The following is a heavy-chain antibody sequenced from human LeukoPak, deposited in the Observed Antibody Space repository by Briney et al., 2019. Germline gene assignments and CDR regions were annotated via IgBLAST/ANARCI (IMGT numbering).Heavy chain of an antibody. CDR3: ARVLYGDYDLYYYYGMDV. D-gene: IGHD4-17*01. V-gene: IGHV1-69*04. Sequence: GASVKVSCKASGGTFSSYATTWVRQAPGQGLEWMGRIIPILGIANYAQKFQGRVTITADQSTSTVNMELSSLRSEDTAVYYCARVLYGDYDLYYYYGMDVWGQGTTVTVSS. CDR1: GGTFSSYA. CDR2: IIPILGIA. J-gene: IGHJ6*02.